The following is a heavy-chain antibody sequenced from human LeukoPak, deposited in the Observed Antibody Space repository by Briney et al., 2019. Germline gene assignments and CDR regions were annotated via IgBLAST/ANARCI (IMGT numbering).Heavy chain of an antibody. V-gene: IGHV3-23*01. J-gene: IGHJ4*02. D-gene: IGHD1-26*01. CDR1: GFAFSTYS. Sequence: PGGSLRLSCAASGFAFSTYSMNWVRQAPGKGLEWVSGISGSGGSTYYADSVKGRFTISRDNSKNTLYLQMNSLRAEDTAVYYCAKTPYSGSYYYDYWGQGTLVTVSS. CDR3: AKTPYSGSYYYDY. CDR2: ISGSGGST.